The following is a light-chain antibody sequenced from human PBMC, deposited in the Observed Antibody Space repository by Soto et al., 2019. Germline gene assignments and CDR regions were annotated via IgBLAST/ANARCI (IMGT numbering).Light chain of an antibody. Sequence: EIVMTQSPATLSVSPGERATLSCRASQSVSSNFAWYQQKPCQAPRLLIYGSSTRAPGVPARFSASGSGTEFTLTISSLQSEDFAVYYCQQYNNWPPYTFGQGTKLEIK. J-gene: IGKJ2*01. V-gene: IGKV3D-15*01. CDR1: QSVSSN. CDR2: GSS. CDR3: QQYNNWPPYT.